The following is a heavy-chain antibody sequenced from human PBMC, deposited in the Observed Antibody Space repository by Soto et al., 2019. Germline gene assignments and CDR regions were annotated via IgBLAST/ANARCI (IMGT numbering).Heavy chain of an antibody. CDR2: ISYDGSNK. CDR3: AKDSDSSGWSHFDY. Sequence: WGSPRLCCAASGVIISSSGMRGVRLALDKGLEWVAVISYDGSNKYYADSVKGRFTISRDNSKNTLYLQMNNLRAEDTAVYYCAKDSDSSGWSHFDYWGQGTLVTVSS. D-gene: IGHD6-19*01. V-gene: IGHV3-30*18. J-gene: IGHJ4*02. CDR1: GVIISSSG.